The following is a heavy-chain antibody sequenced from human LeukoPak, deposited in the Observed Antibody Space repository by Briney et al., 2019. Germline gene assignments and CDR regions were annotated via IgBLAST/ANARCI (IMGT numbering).Heavy chain of an antibody. CDR3: ATHYGSGSPRAYYYYYMDV. Sequence: ASVKVSCKASGYTFTSYDINWVRQATGQGLEWMGWMNPNSGNTGYAQKFQGRVTMTRNTSISTAYMELSSLRSEDTAVYYCATHYGSGSPRAYYYYYMDVWGTGTTVTVSS. CDR1: GYTFTSYD. CDR2: MNPNSGNT. V-gene: IGHV1-8*01. J-gene: IGHJ6*03. D-gene: IGHD3-10*01.